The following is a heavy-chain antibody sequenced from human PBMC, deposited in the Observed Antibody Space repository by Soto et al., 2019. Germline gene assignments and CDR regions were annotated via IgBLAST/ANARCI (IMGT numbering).Heavy chain of an antibody. V-gene: IGHV3-48*02. CDR2: ITSTSSPI. D-gene: IGHD3-16*01. Sequence: PGGSLRLSCAASGFTFSPYSMNWVRQAPGKGLEWIAYITSTSSPIHYADSVQGRFTISRDNARNSVHLQMNSLRDEDSAVYYCARSVGPLDHWGQGTLVTVSS. CDR1: GFTFSPYS. J-gene: IGHJ4*02. CDR3: ARSVGPLDH.